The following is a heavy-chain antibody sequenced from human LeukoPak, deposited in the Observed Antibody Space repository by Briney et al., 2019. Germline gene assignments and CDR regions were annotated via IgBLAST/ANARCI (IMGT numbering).Heavy chain of an antibody. D-gene: IGHD6-13*01. J-gene: IGHJ6*02. V-gene: IGHV3-23*01. CDR1: GFTFRSYA. Sequence: GGPLRLSCAASGFTFRSYAMSWVRQAPGKGLVWVSAITDRDSGTYYADSVKVRFTISRDNSKNKMYLQMNSLRAEDTAVYYCAKAYGYSSSWTSNYYFYGLDVWGQGTTVTASS. CDR2: ITDRDSGT. CDR3: AKAYGYSSSWTSNYYFYGLDV.